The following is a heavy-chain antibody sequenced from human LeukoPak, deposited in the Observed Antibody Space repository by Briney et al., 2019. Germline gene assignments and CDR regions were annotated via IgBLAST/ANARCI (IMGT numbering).Heavy chain of an antibody. Sequence: HTGGSLRLSCAASGFTFSSYAMSWVRQAPGKGLEWVSAISGSGGSTYYADSVKGRFTISRDNSKNTLYLQMNSLRAEDTAVYYCARMSHSGSQRDYWGQGTLVTVSS. CDR1: GFTFSSYA. CDR3: ARMSHSGSQRDY. D-gene: IGHD1-26*01. V-gene: IGHV3-23*01. J-gene: IGHJ4*02. CDR2: ISGSGGST.